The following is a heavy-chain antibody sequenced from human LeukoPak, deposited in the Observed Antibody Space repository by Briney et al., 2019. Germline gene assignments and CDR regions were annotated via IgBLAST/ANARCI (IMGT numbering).Heavy chain of an antibody. Sequence: PGGSLRLSCAPSGFTFSSYAMHWARQAPRKGLEYVSAISSNGGSTYYENSVKGRFTISRDNSKNTLYLQMGSLRAEDMAVYYCARGTDDYSKGNYYDMDVWGKGTTVTVSS. D-gene: IGHD4-11*01. CDR2: ISSNGGST. CDR3: ARGTDDYSKGNYYDMDV. CDR1: GFTFSSYA. J-gene: IGHJ6*03. V-gene: IGHV3-64*01.